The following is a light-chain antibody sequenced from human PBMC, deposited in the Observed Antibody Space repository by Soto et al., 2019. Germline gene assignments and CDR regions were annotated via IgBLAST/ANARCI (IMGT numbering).Light chain of an antibody. CDR3: QSYDSSLSGWV. V-gene: IGLV1-40*01. J-gene: IGLJ3*02. Sequence: QSVLTQPPSVSGAPGQRVTISCTGSSSNIGAGYGVHWYQQLPGTAPKLLIYGNNNRPSGVPDRFSGSKSVTSASLAITGLQAEDEADYYCQSYDSSLSGWVFGGGTRLTVL. CDR2: GNN. CDR1: SSNIGAGYG.